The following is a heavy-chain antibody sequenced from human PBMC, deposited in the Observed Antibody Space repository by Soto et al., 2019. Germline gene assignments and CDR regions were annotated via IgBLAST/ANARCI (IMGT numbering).Heavy chain of an antibody. CDR3: ATYLYGSGSYYPQLSY. CDR1: GYTLTELS. CDR2: FDPEDGET. D-gene: IGHD3-10*01. Sequence: ASVKVSCKVSGYTLTELSMHWVRQAPGKGLEWMGGFDPEDGETIYAQKFQGRVTMTEDTSTDTAYMELSSLRSEDTAVYYCATYLYGSGSYYPQLSYWGQGTLVTVSS. V-gene: IGHV1-24*01. J-gene: IGHJ4*02.